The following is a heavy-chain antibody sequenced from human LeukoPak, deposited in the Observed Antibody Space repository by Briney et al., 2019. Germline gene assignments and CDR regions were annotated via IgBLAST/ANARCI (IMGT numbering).Heavy chain of an antibody. CDR2: IYYSGST. V-gene: IGHV4-30-4*01. D-gene: IGHD3-22*01. Sequence: SQTLSLTCTVSGGSISSGGYYWSWIRQPPGKGLEWIGYIYYSGSTYYNPSLKSRVTISVDTSKNQFSLKLSSVTAADTAVYYCARDSSYYYDSSGGFGYWGQGTLVTVSS. J-gene: IGHJ4*02. CDR1: GGSISSGGYY. CDR3: ARDSSYYYDSSGGFGY.